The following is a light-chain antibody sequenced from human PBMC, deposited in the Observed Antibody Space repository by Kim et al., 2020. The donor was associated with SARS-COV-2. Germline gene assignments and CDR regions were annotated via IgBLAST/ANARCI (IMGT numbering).Light chain of an antibody. V-gene: IGLV10-54*04. Sequence: QPATVPSTGTSNNVVNQGAAWLQQHQGHPPELLSYRNNNRPAGISERFSASRSGNTASLTISALQPEDEADYYCSAWDSSLSAWVFGGGTKLTVL. CDR2: RNN. CDR3: SAWDSSLSAWV. CDR1: SNNVVNQG. J-gene: IGLJ3*02.